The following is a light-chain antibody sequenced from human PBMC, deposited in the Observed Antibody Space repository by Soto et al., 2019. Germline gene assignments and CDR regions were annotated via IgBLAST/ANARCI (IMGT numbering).Light chain of an antibody. J-gene: IGKJ1*01. Sequence: IVLTQSPGTLSLSPGEGATLSCRASQSVSSYLAWYQQKPGQAPRLLIYGASNRATGIPDRFSGSGSGTDFTLTISRLEPEDFAVYYCQQYGSSGTFGQGTKVDIK. CDR3: QQYGSSGT. CDR1: QSVSSY. CDR2: GAS. V-gene: IGKV3-20*01.